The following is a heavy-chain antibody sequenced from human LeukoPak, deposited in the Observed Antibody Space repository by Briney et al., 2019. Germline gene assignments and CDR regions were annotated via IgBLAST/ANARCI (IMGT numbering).Heavy chain of an antibody. Sequence: SETLSLTCTVSGYSIGSGHYWAWIRQPPGKGLEWIGCVYHSGTYYKSSLTSRVTISMDMSKNQFSLKLTSVTAADSAFYYCARTTGGGGHDSWGQGTLVTVSS. V-gene: IGHV4-38-2*02. CDR3: ARTTGGGGHDS. D-gene: IGHD4-23*01. CDR2: VYHSGT. J-gene: IGHJ5*01. CDR1: GYSIGSGHY.